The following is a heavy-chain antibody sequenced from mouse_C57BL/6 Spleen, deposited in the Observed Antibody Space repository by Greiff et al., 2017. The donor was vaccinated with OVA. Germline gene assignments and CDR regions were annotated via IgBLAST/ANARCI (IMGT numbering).Heavy chain of an antibody. CDR2: IYPGDGDT. CDR3: ARSTAQATDD. J-gene: IGHJ2*01. CDR1: GYAFSSSW. Sequence: QVQLKQSGPELVKPGASVKISCKASGYAFSSSWMNWVKQRPGKGLEWIGRIYPGDGDTNYNGKFKGKATLTADKSSSTAYMQLSSLTSEDSAVYFCARSTAQATDDWGQGTTLTVSS. V-gene: IGHV1-82*01. D-gene: IGHD3-2*02.